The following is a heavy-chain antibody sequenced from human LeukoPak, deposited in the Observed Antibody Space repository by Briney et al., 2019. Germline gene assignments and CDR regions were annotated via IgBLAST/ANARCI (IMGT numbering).Heavy chain of an antibody. Sequence: RASVKVSCKASGYTFTGYYMHWVRQAPGQGLEWMGWINPNSGGTNYAQKFQGRVTMTRDTSISTAYMELSRLRSDDTAVYYCARAAAPRDWFDPWGQGTLVTVSS. J-gene: IGHJ5*02. CDR2: INPNSGGT. D-gene: IGHD6-13*01. CDR1: GYTFTGYY. CDR3: ARAAAPRDWFDP. V-gene: IGHV1-2*02.